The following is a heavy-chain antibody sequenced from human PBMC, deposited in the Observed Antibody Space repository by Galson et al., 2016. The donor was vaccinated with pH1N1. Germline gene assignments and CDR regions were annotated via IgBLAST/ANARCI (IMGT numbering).Heavy chain of an antibody. CDR2: INQAGNGK. J-gene: IGHJ4*02. CDR1: GFSCGSHW. V-gene: IGHV3-7*04. D-gene: IGHD5-18*01. CDR3: ARKYSGLDY. Sequence: SLRLSCAASGFSCGSHWMTWVRQAAGKGLEWVANINQAGNGKYYVDSVKGRFTISRDNAQNSLYLQIDNLRVDDTAVCYCARKYSGLDYWGPGTLVTVSS.